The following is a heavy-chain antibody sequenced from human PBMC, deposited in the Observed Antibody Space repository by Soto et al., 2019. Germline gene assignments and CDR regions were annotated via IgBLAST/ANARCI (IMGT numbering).Heavy chain of an antibody. D-gene: IGHD3-10*01. CDR1: GFTFSNYS. V-gene: IGHV3-21*02. Sequence: EVQLVESGGGLVKPRGSLRLSCAASGFTFSNYSLNWVRQAPGKGLEWVSVISSRSNHIYYADSVRGRFTISRDNAKNSLYLQMNSLRAEDTAVYYCAKDRGRGSPVSGGMDVWGQGTTVTVSS. CDR2: ISSRSNHI. J-gene: IGHJ6*02. CDR3: AKDRGRGSPVSGGMDV.